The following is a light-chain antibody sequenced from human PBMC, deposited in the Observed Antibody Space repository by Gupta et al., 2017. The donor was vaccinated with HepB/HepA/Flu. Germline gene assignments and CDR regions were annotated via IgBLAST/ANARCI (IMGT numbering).Light chain of an antibody. Sequence: IQMTQSPSYLSASVGDRVTITCRASHDIGTSLAWYRQKPGKVTEVLIFAASTLQSGVPSRCSGSGSGTDFTLTIINLQPDDLATYYCQNYNSVPFTFGPGTTVDIK. J-gene: IGKJ3*01. CDR1: HDIGTS. V-gene: IGKV1-27*01. CDR3: QNYNSVPFT. CDR2: AAS.